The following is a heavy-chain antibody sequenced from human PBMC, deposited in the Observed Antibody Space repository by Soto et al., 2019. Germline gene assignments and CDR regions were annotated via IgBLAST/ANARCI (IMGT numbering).Heavy chain of an antibody. Sequence: SVKVSCKASGYTFTSYGISWVRQAPGQGLEWMGGIIPIFGTANYAQKFQGRVTITADESTSTAYMELSSLRSEDTAVYYCSVGGRDYYDSSGYSLFDYWGQGTLVTVSS. CDR1: GYTFTSYG. CDR2: IIPIFGTA. J-gene: IGHJ4*02. CDR3: SVGGRDYYDSSGYSLFDY. V-gene: IGHV1-69*13. D-gene: IGHD3-22*01.